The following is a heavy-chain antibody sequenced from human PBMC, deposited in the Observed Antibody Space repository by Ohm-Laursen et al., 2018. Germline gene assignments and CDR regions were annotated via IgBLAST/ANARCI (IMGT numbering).Heavy chain of an antibody. CDR2: ISSSGNTI. D-gene: IGHD1-26*01. CDR3: ARDPSRYSGSYPYYFDY. V-gene: IGHV3-11*01. CDR1: GFTFSDSY. J-gene: IGHJ4*02. Sequence: SLRLSCAASGFTFSDSYMSWIRQAPGKGLEWVSYISSSGNTISYADSVKGRFAISRDNAKNSLYLQMNSLRAEDTAVYYCARDPSRYSGSYPYYFDYWGQGTLVTVSS.